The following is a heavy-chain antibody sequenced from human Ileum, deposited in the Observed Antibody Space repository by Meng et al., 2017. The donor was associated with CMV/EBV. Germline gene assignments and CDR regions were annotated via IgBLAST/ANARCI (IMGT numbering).Heavy chain of an antibody. CDR3: AREVGDCSTTRCYSMLYFDY. V-gene: IGHV3-23*03. Sequence: GESLKISCVASGFTFSSYPMSWVRQAPGKGLEWVSTIYTDGSRSFHSDSVKGSFIISRDNFKNTLYLQMNSLRAEDTAIYYCAREVGDCSTTRCYSMLYFDYWGQGTLVTVSS. CDR1: GFTFSSYP. D-gene: IGHD2-2*01. CDR2: IYTDGSRS. J-gene: IGHJ4*02.